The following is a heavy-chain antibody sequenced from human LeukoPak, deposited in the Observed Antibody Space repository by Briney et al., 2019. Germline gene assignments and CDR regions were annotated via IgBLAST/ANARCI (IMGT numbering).Heavy chain of an antibody. V-gene: IGHV4-59*01. CDR3: ARVVRGAVTSNCFDP. CDR1: GGSINDYY. J-gene: IGHJ5*02. Sequence: PSETLSLTCTVSGGSINDYYWTWIPQAPGKGLEWLGYISNSGTTDYNPSLKSRVTMSVDTSKNEFSLKVTSVTAADTAMYYCARVVRGAVTSNCFDPWGQGTLVTVSS. CDR2: ISNSGTT. D-gene: IGHD4-17*01.